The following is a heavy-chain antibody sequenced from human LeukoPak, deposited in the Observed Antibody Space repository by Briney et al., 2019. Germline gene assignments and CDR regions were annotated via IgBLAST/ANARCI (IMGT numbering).Heavy chain of an antibody. J-gene: IGHJ4*02. CDR3: ARDRSDYVLEGFWDY. Sequence: GGSLRLSCAASGFTFSSSWMTWVRQAPGKGLEWVASINQDGGEIHYVDSVKGRFTISRDNAKNSLYLQMNSLRAEDTAVYYCARDRSDYVLEGFWDYWGQGTLVTVSS. CDR2: INQDGGEI. V-gene: IGHV3-7*03. D-gene: IGHD4-17*01. CDR1: GFTFSSSW.